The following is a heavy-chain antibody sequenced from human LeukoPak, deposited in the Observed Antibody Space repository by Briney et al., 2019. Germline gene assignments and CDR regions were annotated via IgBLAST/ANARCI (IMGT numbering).Heavy chain of an antibody. D-gene: IGHD3-22*01. CDR1: GGSMSHSY. J-gene: IGHJ6*02. CDR3: ARENYYDSSGYSEGMDV. Sequence: SETLSLTCTVSGGSMSHSYLTWVRQPAGKGLEWIGRMYVSGTTNYNPSLRSRVSMSIDSSNNQFSLRLGSVTAADTAVYYCARENYYDSSGYSEGMDVWGQGTTVTVS. V-gene: IGHV4-4*07. CDR2: MYVSGTT.